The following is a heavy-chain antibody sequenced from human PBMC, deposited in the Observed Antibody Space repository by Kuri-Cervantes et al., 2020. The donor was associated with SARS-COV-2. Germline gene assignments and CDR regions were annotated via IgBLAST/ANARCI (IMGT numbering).Heavy chain of an antibody. V-gene: IGHV4-34*01. J-gene: IGHJ5*02. D-gene: IGHD3-10*01. Sequence: SETLSLTCAVYGGSFSGYYWSWIRQPPGKGLEWIGEINHSGSTNYNPSLKSRVTVSVDTSKNQFSLKLSSVTAADTAVYYCARMYRAYYYGSNWFDPWGQGTLVTCYS. CDR3: ARMYRAYYYGSNWFDP. CDR2: INHSGST. CDR1: GGSFSGYY.